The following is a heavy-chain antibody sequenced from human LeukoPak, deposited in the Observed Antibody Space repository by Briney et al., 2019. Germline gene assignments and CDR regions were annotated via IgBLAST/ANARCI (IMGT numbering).Heavy chain of an antibody. CDR2: ISYDGSDK. CDR3: ARGISVYAHDAFDI. CDR1: GFTFSSHS. J-gene: IGHJ3*02. D-gene: IGHD5/OR15-5a*01. Sequence: GGSLRLSCSASGFTFSSHSMNWVRQAPGKGLEWVAVISYDGSDKYYADSVKGRFTISRDNSKNTLYLQMNSLRAEDTTMYYCARGISVYAHDAFDIWGQGTMVTVSS. V-gene: IGHV3-30*03.